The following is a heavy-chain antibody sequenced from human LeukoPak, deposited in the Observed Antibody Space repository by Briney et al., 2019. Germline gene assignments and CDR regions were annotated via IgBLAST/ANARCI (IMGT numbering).Heavy chain of an antibody. CDR3: ASARSLGI. J-gene: IGHJ3*02. Sequence: PSETLSLTCAVYGGSFSGYYWSWTRQPPGKGLEWIGEINHSGSTNYNPSLKSRVTISVDTSKNQFSLKLSSVTAADTAVYYCASARSLGIWGQGTMVTVSS. CDR2: INHSGST. V-gene: IGHV4-34*01. CDR1: GGSFSGYY.